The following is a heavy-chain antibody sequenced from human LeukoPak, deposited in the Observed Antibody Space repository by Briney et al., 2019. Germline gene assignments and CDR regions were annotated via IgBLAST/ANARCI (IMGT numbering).Heavy chain of an antibody. CDR2: IYSDNT. J-gene: IGHJ4*02. CDR1: GFTFTNYA. V-gene: IGHV3-53*01. CDR3: ARRAGAYSHPYDY. Sequence: GGSLRLSCAASGFTFTNYAMHWVRQAPGKGLEWVSFIYSDNTHYSDSVKGRFTISRDNSKNTLYLQMNSLRAEDTAVYYCARRAGAYSHPYDYWGQGTLVTVSS. D-gene: IGHD4/OR15-4a*01.